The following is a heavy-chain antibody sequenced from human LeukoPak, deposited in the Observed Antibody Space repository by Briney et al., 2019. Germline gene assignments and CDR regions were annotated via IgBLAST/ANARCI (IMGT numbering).Heavy chain of an antibody. CDR2: IYSGGST. CDR1: GFTFSSFA. D-gene: IGHD6-19*01. CDR3: ASAVADFYYFDY. V-gene: IGHV3-53*01. Sequence: GGSLRLSCAASGFTFSSFAMSWVRQAPGKGLEWVSVIYSGGSTYYADSVKGRFTISRDNSKNTLYLQMNSLRAEDTAVYYCASAVADFYYFDYWGQGTLVTVSS. J-gene: IGHJ4*02.